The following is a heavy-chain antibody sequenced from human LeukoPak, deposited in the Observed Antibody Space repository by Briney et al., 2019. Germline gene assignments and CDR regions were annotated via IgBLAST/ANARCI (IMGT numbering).Heavy chain of an antibody. CDR1: GFTFSSYA. CDR2: ISYDGSNK. D-gene: IGHD6-19*01. CDR3: ARDGFQLPRIAVAANSSYYYYGMDV. Sequence: PGGSLRLSCSASGFTFSSYAMHWVRQAPGKGLEWVAVISYDGSNKYYADSVKGRFTISRDNSKNTLYLQMNSLRAEDTAVYYCARDGFQLPRIAVAANSSYYYYGMDVWGQGTTVTVSS. V-gene: IGHV3-30-3*01. J-gene: IGHJ6*02.